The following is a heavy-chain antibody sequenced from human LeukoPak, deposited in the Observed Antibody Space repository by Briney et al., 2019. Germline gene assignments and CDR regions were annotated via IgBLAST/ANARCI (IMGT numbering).Heavy chain of an antibody. Sequence: ASVKVSCKVSGYTLTESSMHWVRQAPGKGLEWMGGFDPEDGETIYAQKFQGRVTMTEDTSTDTAYMELSSLTSEDTAVYYCATVPIYSYGSQYFDYWGQGTLVTVSS. D-gene: IGHD5-18*01. J-gene: IGHJ4*02. CDR3: ATVPIYSYGSQYFDY. CDR2: FDPEDGET. CDR1: GYTLTESS. V-gene: IGHV1-24*01.